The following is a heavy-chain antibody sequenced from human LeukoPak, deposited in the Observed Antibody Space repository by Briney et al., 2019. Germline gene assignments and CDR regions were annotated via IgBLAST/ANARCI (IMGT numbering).Heavy chain of an antibody. D-gene: IGHD7-27*01. CDR1: GYTLTELS. CDR3: ARGLGNDY. V-gene: IGHV1-24*01. J-gene: IGHJ4*02. CDR2: FDPEDGET. Sequence: GASVKVSCKVSGYTLTELSMHWVRQAPGKGLEWMGGFDPEDGETIYAQKFQGRVTMTRNTSISTAYMELSSLRSEDTAVYYCARGLGNDYWGQGTLVTVSS.